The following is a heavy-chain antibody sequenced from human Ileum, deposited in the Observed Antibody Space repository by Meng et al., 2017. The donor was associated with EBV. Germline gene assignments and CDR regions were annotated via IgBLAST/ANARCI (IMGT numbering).Heavy chain of an antibody. J-gene: IGHJ4*02. V-gene: IGHV4-61*01. CDR3: AYYRVGRGGVGS. CDR2: TYGSDIT. Sequence: QVPLQESVTGLGNPAEPMSLPCSGSGGPVSSEMYHWSWIRQSPGGGLEWIGHTYGSDITYTPSFQSRVPISIDTAKNHLFLKLTSVTAADTAIYYCAYYRVGRGGVGSWGQGTLVTVSS. CDR1: GGPVSSEMYH. D-gene: IGHD3-16*01.